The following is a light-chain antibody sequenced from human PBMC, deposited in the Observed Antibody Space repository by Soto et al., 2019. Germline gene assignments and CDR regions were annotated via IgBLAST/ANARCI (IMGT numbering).Light chain of an antibody. CDR1: QSISNY. CDR2: DAS. J-gene: IGKJ5*01. CDR3: QQNSNWPPIT. Sequence: EIVLTQSPASLSLSPGDRATLSCRASQSISNYLAWDQQKSGQAPRLLIYDASNRATGVPARTSASGSGTDFTLTIGSLEPEDSAVHYCQQNSNWPPITFGQRTRLDIK. V-gene: IGKV3-11*01.